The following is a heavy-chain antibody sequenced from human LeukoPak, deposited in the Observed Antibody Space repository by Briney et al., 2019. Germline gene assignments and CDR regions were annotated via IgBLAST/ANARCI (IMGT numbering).Heavy chain of an antibody. CDR1: GGSLSGYY. CDR2: VNHSGTT. D-gene: IGHD2-8*01. Sequence: SETLSLTCAVYGGSLSGYYWSWIRQTPGKGLEWIGEVNHSGTTSYNPSLKSRVTMSVDTSKNQFSLKLNSVTAADTAVYYCAREVMVYTIPLNYYYMDVWGRGTTVTVSS. V-gene: IGHV4-34*01. CDR3: AREVMVYTIPLNYYYMDV. J-gene: IGHJ6*03.